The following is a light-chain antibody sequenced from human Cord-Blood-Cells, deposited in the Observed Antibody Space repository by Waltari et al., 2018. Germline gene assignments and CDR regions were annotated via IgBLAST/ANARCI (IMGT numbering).Light chain of an antibody. CDR2: EVS. J-gene: IGLJ1*01. V-gene: IGLV2-14*01. CDR3: SSYTSSSTLYV. CDR1: SSDVGGYNY. Sequence: QSALTQPASMSGSPGQSITISCTGPSSDVGGYNYVSWYQQHPGKAPKLMIYEVSNRPSGVSNRFSGSKSGNTASLTISGLQAEDEADYYCSSYTSSSTLYVLGTGTKVTVL.